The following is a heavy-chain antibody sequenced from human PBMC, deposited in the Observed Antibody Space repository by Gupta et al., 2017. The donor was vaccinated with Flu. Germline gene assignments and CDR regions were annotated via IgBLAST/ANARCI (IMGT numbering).Heavy chain of an antibody. CDR1: GASISSSY. V-gene: IGHV4-59*01. D-gene: IGHD5-12*01. CDR2: IYNNENP. CDR3: ARTVGYGDYFDF. Sequence: QVQLQESGPGLVEPSETLSIACSVSGASISSSYWSWIRQPPGKGLEWIGYIYNNENPYYNPSVRSRVTMSIDTSRNQFSLKLTSVTAADTAVYYCARTVGYGDYFDFWGQGTLVTVSS. J-gene: IGHJ4*02.